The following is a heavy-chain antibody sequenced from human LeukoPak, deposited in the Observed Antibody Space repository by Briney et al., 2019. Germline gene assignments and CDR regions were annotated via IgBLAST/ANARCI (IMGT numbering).Heavy chain of an antibody. CDR2: IIPIFGTA. D-gene: IGHD1-26*01. V-gene: IGHV1-69*01. Sequence: SVKVSCKASGGTFSSYAISWVRQAPGQGLEWMGGIIPIFGTANYAQKFQGRVTITADESTSTAYMALSSLRSEDTAVYYCAREMEPGGSSFDYWGQGTLVTVSS. CDR1: GGTFSSYA. J-gene: IGHJ4*02. CDR3: AREMEPGGSSFDY.